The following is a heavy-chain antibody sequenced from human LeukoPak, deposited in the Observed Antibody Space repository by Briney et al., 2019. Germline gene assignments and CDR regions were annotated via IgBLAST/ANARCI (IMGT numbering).Heavy chain of an antibody. Sequence: SETLSLTCAVYGGSFSGYYWSWIRQPPGKGLEWTGYIYYSGSTNYNPSLNSRVTISVDTSKNQFSLKLSSVTAADTAVYYCARHSRPYSSSYYFDYWGQGTLVTVSS. J-gene: IGHJ4*02. CDR2: IYYSGST. CDR1: GGSFSGYY. D-gene: IGHD6-6*01. CDR3: ARHSRPYSSSYYFDY. V-gene: IGHV4-59*08.